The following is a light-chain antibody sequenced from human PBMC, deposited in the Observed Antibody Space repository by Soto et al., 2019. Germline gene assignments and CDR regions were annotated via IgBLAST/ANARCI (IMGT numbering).Light chain of an antibody. CDR1: QSINSW. V-gene: IGKV1-5*01. Sequence: DIQTPQSPSSLPASGGDRVTRTCLVRQSINSWLAWYQQKPGKAPKLLIYDASSLQSGVPSRFTGSGFGTEFTLTISSLQPDDFATYYCQQYHRYSRTFGQGTKVDI. CDR2: DAS. CDR3: QQYHRYSRT. J-gene: IGKJ1*01.